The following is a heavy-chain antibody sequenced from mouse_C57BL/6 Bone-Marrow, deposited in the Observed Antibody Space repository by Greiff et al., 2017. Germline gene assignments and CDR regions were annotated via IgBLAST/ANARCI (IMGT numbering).Heavy chain of an antibody. CDR1: GYTFTSYG. D-gene: IGHD1-1*01. V-gene: IGHV1-58*01. CDR3: ARSSFDYYGSSFWFAY. J-gene: IGHJ3*01. CDR2: IYIGNGYT. Sequence: EVKLMESGAELVRPGSSVKMSCKTSGYTFTSYGINWVKQRPGQGLEWIGYIYIGNGYTEYNEKFKGKATLTSDTSSSTAYMQLSSLTSEDSAIXFCARSSFDYYGSSFWFAYWGQGTLVTVSA.